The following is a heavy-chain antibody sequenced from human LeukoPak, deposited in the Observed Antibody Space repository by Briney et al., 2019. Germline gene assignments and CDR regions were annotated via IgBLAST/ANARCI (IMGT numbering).Heavy chain of an antibody. Sequence: ASVKVSCQASGFTFTSYDINWVRQATGQGLEWMGWMNANTGSTAYAQKLQGRVTMTRNTSIRTAYMELRSLRAEDTAVYYCARAQYYYDSSGSSYYYMDVWGKGTTVTISS. CDR1: GFTFTSYD. D-gene: IGHD3-22*01. J-gene: IGHJ6*03. V-gene: IGHV1-8*01. CDR3: ARAQYYYDSSGSSYYYMDV. CDR2: MNANTGST.